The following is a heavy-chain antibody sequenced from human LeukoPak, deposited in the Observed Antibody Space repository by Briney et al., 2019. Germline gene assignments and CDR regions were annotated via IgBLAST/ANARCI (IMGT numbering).Heavy chain of an antibody. J-gene: IGHJ4*02. CDR3: AKGSYTFGYYAWLFDS. CDR1: GFTFNSCA. Sequence: GGSLRLSCAASGFTFNSCAMSWVRQAPGKGLEWVSGISGSGGDTSYADSVKGRFTISRDNSKNTLNLQMNTLRAGDTAVYYCAKGSYTFGYYAWLFDSWGQGTLVTVSS. CDR2: ISGSGGDT. V-gene: IGHV3-23*01. D-gene: IGHD3-22*01.